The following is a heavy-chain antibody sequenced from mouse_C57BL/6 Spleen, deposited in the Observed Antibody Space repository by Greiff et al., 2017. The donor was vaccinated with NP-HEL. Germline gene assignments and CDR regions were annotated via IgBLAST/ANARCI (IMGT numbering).Heavy chain of an antibody. CDR3: ARVKTAQATTWFAY. J-gene: IGHJ3*01. CDR1: GYTFTSYG. Sequence: VKLMESGAELARPGASVKLSCKASGYTFTSYGISWVKQRPGQGLEWIGEIYPRSGNTYYNEKFKGKATLTADKSSSTAYMELRSLTSEDSAVYFCARVKTAQATTWFAYWGQGTLVTVSA. CDR2: IYPRSGNT. V-gene: IGHV1-81*01. D-gene: IGHD3-2*02.